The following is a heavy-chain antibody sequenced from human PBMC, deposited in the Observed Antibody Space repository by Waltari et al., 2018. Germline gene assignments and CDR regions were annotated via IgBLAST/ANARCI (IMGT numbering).Heavy chain of an antibody. V-gene: IGHV1-2*02. CDR1: GYTFTGYY. J-gene: IGHJ6*02. CDR3: AREIDGDYTPLRYYYYGMDV. D-gene: IGHD4-17*01. CDR2: INPNSYGT. Sequence: QVQLVQSGAEVKKPGASVKVSCKASGYTFTGYYMHWVRQAPGQGLEWMGWINPNSYGTNYAQKFQGRVTMTRDTSISTAYMELSRLRSDDTAVYYCAREIDGDYTPLRYYYYGMDVWGQGTTVTVSS.